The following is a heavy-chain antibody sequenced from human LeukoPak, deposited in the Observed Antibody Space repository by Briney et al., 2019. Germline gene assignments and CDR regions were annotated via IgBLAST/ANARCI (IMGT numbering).Heavy chain of an antibody. CDR3: ARDYGVTDY. CDR2: INHSGST. Sequence: SETLSLTCAVYGGSFSGYYWSWIRQPPGKGLEWIGEINHSGSTNYNPSLKRRVTISVDTSKNQFSLKLSSVTAADTAVYYCARDYGVTDYWGQGTLVTVSS. D-gene: IGHD4-17*01. J-gene: IGHJ4*02. V-gene: IGHV4-34*01. CDR1: GGSFSGYY.